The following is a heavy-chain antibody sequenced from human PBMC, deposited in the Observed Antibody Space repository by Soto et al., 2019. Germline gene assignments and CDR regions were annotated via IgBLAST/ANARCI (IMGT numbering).Heavy chain of an antibody. CDR3: ARESSSSCHDY. CDR2: ISAYNGNT. Sequence: QVQLVQSGAEVKKPGASVKVSCKASGYTFTSYGISWVRQAPGQGLEWMGWISAYNGNTNYAQKLQGRVTMTTDTXXXXXXXXXXSLXXXDTAVYYCARESSSSCHDYWGQGTLVTVSS. J-gene: IGHJ4*02. V-gene: IGHV1-18*01. D-gene: IGHD6-13*01. CDR1: GYTFTSYG.